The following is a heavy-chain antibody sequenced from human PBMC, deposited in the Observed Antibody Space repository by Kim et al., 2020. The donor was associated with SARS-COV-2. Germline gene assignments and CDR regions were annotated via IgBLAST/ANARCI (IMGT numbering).Heavy chain of an antibody. V-gene: IGHV3-23*01. CDR2: ST. CDR3: VSAAGTPGDY. Sequence: STYYADSVKGRFTISRDNSKNTLYLQMNSLRAEDTAVYYGVSAAGTPGDYWGQGTLVTVSS. J-gene: IGHJ4*02. D-gene: IGHD6-13*01.